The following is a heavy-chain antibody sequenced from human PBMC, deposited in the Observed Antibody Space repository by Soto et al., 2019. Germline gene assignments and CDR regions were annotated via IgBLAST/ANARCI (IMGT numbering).Heavy chain of an antibody. D-gene: IGHD3-16*01. J-gene: IGHJ4*02. CDR3: AKAYFVWSSEQPYYFDY. Sequence: EVQLLDSGGGLVQPGGSLRLSCAASGFTFSNYAMTWVRQGPGKGLEWVSGISGSGGRSYYADSVKGRFTLSRDNSKSPLYLQMNSLRAEDPAVYYCAKAYFVWSSEQPYYFDYWGQGTLVTVSS. CDR1: GFTFSNYA. V-gene: IGHV3-23*01. CDR2: ISGSGGRS.